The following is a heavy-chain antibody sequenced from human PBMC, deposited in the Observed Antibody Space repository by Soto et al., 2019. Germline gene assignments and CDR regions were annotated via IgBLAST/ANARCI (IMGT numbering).Heavy chain of an antibody. D-gene: IGHD3-10*01. Sequence: EVQLVESGGGLIQPGGSLRLSCAVSGFTVSNNYMSWVRQAPGKGLEGVSVIYSGGYTAYGDSVKGRFTISRDNSKNTLIFERNSRRADGTGVYYCEAQPGGGGYWGQGTLVTVSS. CDR1: GFTVSNNY. CDR3: EAQPGGGGY. CDR2: IYSGGYT. J-gene: IGHJ4*02. V-gene: IGHV3-53*01.